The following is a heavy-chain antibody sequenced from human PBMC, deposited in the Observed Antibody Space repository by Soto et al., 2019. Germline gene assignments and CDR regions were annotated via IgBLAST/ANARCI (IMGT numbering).Heavy chain of an antibody. CDR2: IYHSGST. J-gene: IGHJ4*02. Sequence: QVQLQESGPGLVKPSGTLSLTCAVSGGSISSSNWWSWVRQPPGKGLEWIGEIYHSGSTNYNPSLKSRVTISVDKSKNQFSLKLSSVTAADKAVYYCARLVVPAASGYCSGGICYPVDYWGQGTLVTVSS. V-gene: IGHV4-4*02. CDR3: ARLVVPAASGYCSGGICYPVDY. D-gene: IGHD2-15*01. CDR1: GGSISSSNW.